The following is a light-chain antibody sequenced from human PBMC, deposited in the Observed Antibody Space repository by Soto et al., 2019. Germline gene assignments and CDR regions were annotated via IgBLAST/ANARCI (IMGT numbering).Light chain of an antibody. J-gene: IGKJ1*01. CDR2: DAS. CDR3: QQYNSYS. CDR1: QSISSW. Sequence: DIRITRSPSTLSSSVVDIFTITCRASQSISSWLAWYQQKPGKAPKLLIYDASSLESGVPSRFSGSGSGTEFTLTISSLQPDDFATYYCQQYNSYSFGQGTKVDIK. V-gene: IGKV1-5*01.